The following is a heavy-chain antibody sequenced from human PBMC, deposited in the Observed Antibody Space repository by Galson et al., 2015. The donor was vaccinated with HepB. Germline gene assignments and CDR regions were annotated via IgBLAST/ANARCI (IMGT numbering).Heavy chain of an antibody. CDR2: IKSKTAGGTT. J-gene: IGHJ4*02. CDR1: GFTFSSYA. CDR3: TTDLPTMGGGEFDY. Sequence: SLRLSCAASGFTFSSYAMSWVRQAPGKGLEWVGQIKSKTAGGTTDYAAPVKDRITISRDDSKTTLYLQMNSLKTEDAAVYYCTTDLPTMGGGEFDYWGQGTLVTVSS. V-gene: IGHV3-15*01. D-gene: IGHD1-26*01.